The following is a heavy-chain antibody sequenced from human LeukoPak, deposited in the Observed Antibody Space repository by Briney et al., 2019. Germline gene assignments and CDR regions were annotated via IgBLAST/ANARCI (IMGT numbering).Heavy chain of an antibody. V-gene: IGHV3-30*02. CDR1: ELTFSNYG. CDR3: AKSSSSSCPQD. Sequence: PGGSLTLSCAAAELTFSNYGMHWVRRAPGRGREGVAVIRYDGSNKYYEDFVKGRFTIFRDNSKNNLYLQMNSLTAEDTAMYYCAKSSSSSCPQDWGQGTLVTVSS. J-gene: IGHJ1*01. D-gene: IGHD2-15*01. CDR2: IRYDGSNK.